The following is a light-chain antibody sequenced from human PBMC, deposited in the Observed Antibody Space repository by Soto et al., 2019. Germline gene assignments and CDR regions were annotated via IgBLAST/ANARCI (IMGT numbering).Light chain of an antibody. CDR1: QTFSSH. Sequence: EIVLTQSPATRSLSPGERATLSCRASQTFSSHLAWYQQKPGQAPRLLIYDASKRATGIPARFSGRGSGTDFTLTISSLEPEDFAVYYCQQRSNWPPVITFGQGTRLEIK. V-gene: IGKV3-11*01. CDR3: QQRSNWPPVIT. J-gene: IGKJ5*01. CDR2: DAS.